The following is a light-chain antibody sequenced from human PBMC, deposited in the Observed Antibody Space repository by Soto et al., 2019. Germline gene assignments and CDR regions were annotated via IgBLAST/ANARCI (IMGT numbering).Light chain of an antibody. Sequence: DIQMTQSPSSLSASVGDRVTITCRASQSVRTYLNWYQRKPGKAPKVLIYGASALQSGVPSRFSGSGSWTDFTLTVNSLQPEGFATYYCQQSCTTPYTFGQGTKLEIK. V-gene: IGKV1-39*01. J-gene: IGKJ2*01. CDR3: QQSCTTPYT. CDR1: QSVRTY. CDR2: GAS.